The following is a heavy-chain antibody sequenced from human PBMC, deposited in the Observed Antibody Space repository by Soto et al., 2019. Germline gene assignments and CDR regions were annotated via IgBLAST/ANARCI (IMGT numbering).Heavy chain of an antibody. V-gene: IGHV5-51*01. Sequence: GASLKISCKGSGYSLTSYWIGWVRQMPGKGLEWMGIIYPGDSDTRYSPSYQGQVTISADKSISTAYLQWSSLKASDTAMYYCARHARGDHYSSSPPSYGMDVWGQGTTVTVSS. D-gene: IGHD6-13*01. CDR2: IYPGDSDT. CDR3: ARHARGDHYSSSPPSYGMDV. J-gene: IGHJ6*02. CDR1: GYSLTSYW.